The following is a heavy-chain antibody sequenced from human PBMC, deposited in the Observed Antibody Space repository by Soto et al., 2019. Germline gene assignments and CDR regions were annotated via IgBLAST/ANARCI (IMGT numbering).Heavy chain of an antibody. D-gene: IGHD6-6*01. CDR3: ARTSRFDC. CDR1: CGSFSSYY. V-gene: IGHV4-34*01. CDR2: INHSGSP. J-gene: IGHJ4*02. Sequence: QVQLQQWGAGLLKPSETLSLTCAVYCGSFSSYYWSWIRQPPGKGLEWIGEINHSGSPNYNPSLKSRGPMSVDTSKNQFSLKLSSVTAADTAVYYCARTSRFDCWGQGALVTVSS.